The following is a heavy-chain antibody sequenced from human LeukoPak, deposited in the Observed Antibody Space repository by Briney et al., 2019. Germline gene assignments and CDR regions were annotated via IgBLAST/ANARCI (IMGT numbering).Heavy chain of an antibody. CDR2: ITAGGGST. V-gene: IGHV3-23*01. CDR1: GFTFSSYG. D-gene: IGHD6-6*01. J-gene: IGHJ4*02. CDR3: AKKYNSSSGVFDY. Sequence: GGSLRLSCAASGFTFSSYGMHWVRQAPGKGLEWVSAITAGGGSTSHADSVKGRFTISRDNSKNTLYLQMNSLRAEDTAVYYCAKKYNSSSGVFDYWGQGTLVTVSS.